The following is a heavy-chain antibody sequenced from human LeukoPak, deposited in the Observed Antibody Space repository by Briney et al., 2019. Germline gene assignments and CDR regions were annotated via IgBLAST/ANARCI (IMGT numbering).Heavy chain of an antibody. Sequence: TGGSLGLSCAASGFTFSSYWMHWVRQVPGKGLVWVSRIKSDGSSTSYADSVKDRFTMSRDNAKNTLYLQMNSLRAEDTAVYYCVRESRTDYYGDFWGQGTLDTVSS. CDR1: GFTFSSYW. V-gene: IGHV3-74*01. CDR2: IKSDGSST. J-gene: IGHJ4*02. D-gene: IGHD3-10*01. CDR3: VRESRTDYYGDF.